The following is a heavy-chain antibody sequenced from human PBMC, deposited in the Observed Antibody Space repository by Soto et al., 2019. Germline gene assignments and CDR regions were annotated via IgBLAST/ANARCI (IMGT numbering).Heavy chain of an antibody. J-gene: IGHJ4*02. D-gene: IGHD1-7*01. CDR2: LYYSGST. V-gene: IGHV4-59*01. CDR3: ARRYGTTFDY. Sequence: ASETLCRTCTLAAGSIISYNSRSIRHRPGKGLQWTGHLYYSGSTNYTPSRNRRVTISVDTSKNQFSLKLRSLPAADTAVYSRARRYGTTFDYWGQGTLVTVS. CDR1: AGSIISYN.